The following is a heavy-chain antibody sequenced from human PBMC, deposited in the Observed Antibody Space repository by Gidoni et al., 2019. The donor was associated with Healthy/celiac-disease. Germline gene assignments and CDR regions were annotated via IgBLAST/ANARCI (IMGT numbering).Heavy chain of an antibody. CDR2: IITIFGTA. V-gene: IGHV1-69*06. J-gene: IGHJ6*02. D-gene: IGHD2-2*01. CDR3: ARVGDIVVVPAAVPLEDYYYYDMDV. Sequence: QVPLVQSGAEVKKPAASVKVSCKASGCTFSSSAMCWVRLAPGQGREWMGGIITIFGTATYAQKCQGRVTITAAKSTSSAYMELSSMRSEDTAVYYCARVGDIVVVPAAVPLEDYYYYDMDVWGQGTTVTVSS. CDR1: GCTFSSSA.